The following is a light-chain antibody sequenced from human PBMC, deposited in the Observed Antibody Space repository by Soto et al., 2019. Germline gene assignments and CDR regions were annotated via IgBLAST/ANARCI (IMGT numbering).Light chain of an antibody. V-gene: IGLV1-44*01. CDR3: AAWDDNLSGLV. Sequence: QLVLTQPPSASGTPGQRVTISCSGSSSNIGSNTVNWYQQLPGTAPKLLIYSNNQRPSGVPDRFSGSKSGTSASLAISGLQSEDEADYYCAAWDDNLSGLVYGGGTKLTVL. CDR1: SSNIGSNT. J-gene: IGLJ2*01. CDR2: SNN.